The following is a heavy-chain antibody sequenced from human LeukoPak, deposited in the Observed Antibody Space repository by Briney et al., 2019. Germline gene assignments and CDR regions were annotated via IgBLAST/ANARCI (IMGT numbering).Heavy chain of an antibody. D-gene: IGHD4-17*01. CDR3: ARHEYGDYERGAFDI. J-gene: IGHJ3*02. V-gene: IGHV5-51*01. Sequence: GESLKISGKGSGYSFTSYWIGWVRQMPGKGLEWMGIIYPGDSDTRYSPSFQGQVTISADKSISTAYLQWSSLKASDTAMYYCARHEYGDYERGAFDIWGQGTMVTVSS. CDR1: GYSFTSYW. CDR2: IYPGDSDT.